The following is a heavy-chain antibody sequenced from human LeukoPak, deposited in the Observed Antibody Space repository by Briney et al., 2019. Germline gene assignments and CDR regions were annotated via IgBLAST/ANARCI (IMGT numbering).Heavy chain of an antibody. V-gene: IGHV3-48*01. Sequence: GGSLRLSCAASGFTFSSYSMNWVRQAPGKGLEWVSYISSSSSTIYYADSVKGRFTISRDNAKNSLYLQMNSLRAEDTAVYYCARPYRDSSGYYRDYWGQGTLVTVSS. J-gene: IGHJ4*02. CDR2: ISSSSSTI. CDR3: ARPYRDSSGYYRDY. CDR1: GFTFSSYS. D-gene: IGHD3-22*01.